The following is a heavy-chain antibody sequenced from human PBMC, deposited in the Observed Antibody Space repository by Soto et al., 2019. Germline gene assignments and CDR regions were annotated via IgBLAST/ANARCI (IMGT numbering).Heavy chain of an antibody. CDR2: ISNDGSNK. J-gene: IGHJ4*02. CDR3: ARDLLRYYSSTSCYMIH. D-gene: IGHD2-2*02. CDR1: GFTFSSYA. V-gene: IGHV3-30-3*01. Sequence: QVPLVQSGGGVVQPGRSLRLSCAASGFTFSSYAMHWVRQAPGKGLEWVAVISNDGSNKYYADSVKGRFTISRDNSKNPLYLQRNGLDTEDTAGYYCARDLLRYYSSTSCYMIHWGQGTLVTVSS.